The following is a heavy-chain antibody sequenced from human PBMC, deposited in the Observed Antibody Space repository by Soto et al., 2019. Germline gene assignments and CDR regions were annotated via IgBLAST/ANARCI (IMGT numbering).Heavy chain of an antibody. Sequence: PSETLSLTCTVSGGSISSGDYYWSWIRQPPGKGLEWIGYIYYSGSTYYNPSLKSRVTISVDTSKNQFSLKLSSVTAADTAVYYCARATHSSGYYYPHWGQGTLVTVSS. J-gene: IGHJ4*02. CDR2: IYYSGST. D-gene: IGHD3-22*01. CDR3: ARATHSSGYYYPH. CDR1: GGSISSGDYY. V-gene: IGHV4-30-4*01.